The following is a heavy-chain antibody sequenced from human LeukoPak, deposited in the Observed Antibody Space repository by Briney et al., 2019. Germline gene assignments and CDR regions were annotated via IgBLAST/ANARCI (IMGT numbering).Heavy chain of an antibody. CDR3: ARDKIVGATKNDY. CDR1: GFTFSSYW. CDR2: IKKDGSEK. Sequence: GGSLRLSCAASGFTFSSYWMSWVRQAPGKGLGWVANIKKDGSEKYYVDSVKGRFTISRDNAQNSLYLHMNSLRAEDTAVYYCARDKIVGATKNDYWGQGILVTVSS. D-gene: IGHD1-26*01. J-gene: IGHJ4*02. V-gene: IGHV3-7*03.